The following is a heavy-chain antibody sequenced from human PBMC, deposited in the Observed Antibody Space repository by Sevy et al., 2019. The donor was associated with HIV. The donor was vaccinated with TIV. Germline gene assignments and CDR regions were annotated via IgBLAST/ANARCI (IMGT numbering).Heavy chain of an antibody. CDR1: GGSISSSSYY. CDR3: ARSHSSSWRRTGFPYYYYYGMDV. V-gene: IGHV4-39*01. Sequence: SETLSLTCTVSGGSISSSSYYWGWIRQPPGKGLEWIGSIYYSGSTYYIPSLMSRVTISVDTSKNQFSLKLSSVTAADTAVYYCARSHSSSWRRTGFPYYYYYGMDVWGHGTTVTVSS. J-gene: IGHJ6*02. CDR2: IYYSGST. D-gene: IGHD6-13*01.